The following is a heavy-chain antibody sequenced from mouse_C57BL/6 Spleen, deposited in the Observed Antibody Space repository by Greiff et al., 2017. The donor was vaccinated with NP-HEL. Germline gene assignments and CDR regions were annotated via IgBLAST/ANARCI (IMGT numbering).Heavy chain of an antibody. D-gene: IGHD1-1*01. Sequence: VQLVESGPGLVQPSQSLSITCTVSGFSLTSYGVHWVRQSPGKGLEWLGVIWSGGGTDYNAAFISRLSISKDNSKSQVFFKMNSLQADDTAIYYCARDPHYYGSSPRAMDYWGQGTSVTVSS. CDR1: GFSLTSYG. V-gene: IGHV2-2*01. J-gene: IGHJ4*01. CDR3: ARDPHYYGSSPRAMDY. CDR2: IWSGGGT.